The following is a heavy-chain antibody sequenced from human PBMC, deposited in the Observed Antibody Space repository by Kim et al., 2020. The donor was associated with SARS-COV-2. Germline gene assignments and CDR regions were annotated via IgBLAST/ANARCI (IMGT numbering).Heavy chain of an antibody. D-gene: IGHD5-12*01. Sequence: AQKFQGRVTITADESTSTAYMELSSLRSEDTAVYDCATQRSRDGYNSIDYWGQGTLVTVSS. V-gene: IGHV1-69*01. J-gene: IGHJ4*02. CDR3: ATQRSRDGYNSIDY.